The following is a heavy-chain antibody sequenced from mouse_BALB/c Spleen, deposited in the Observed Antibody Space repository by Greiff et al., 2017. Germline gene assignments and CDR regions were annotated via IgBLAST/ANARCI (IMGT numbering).Heavy chain of an antibody. J-gene: IGHJ2*01. V-gene: IGHV3-6*02. CDR3: ARDGNYDGYYFDY. Sequence: ESGPGLVKPSQSLSLTCSVTGYSITSGYYWNWIRQFPGNKLEWMGYISYDGSNNYNPSLKNRISITRDTSKNQFFLKLNSVTTEDTATYYCARDGNYDGYYFDYWGQGTTLTVSS. D-gene: IGHD2-1*01. CDR2: ISYDGSN. CDR1: GYSITSGYY.